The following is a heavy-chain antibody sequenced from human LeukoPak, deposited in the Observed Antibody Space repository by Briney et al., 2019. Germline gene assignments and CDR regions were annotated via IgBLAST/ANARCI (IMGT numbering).Heavy chain of an antibody. J-gene: IGHJ4*02. CDR2: IYYSGST. Sequence: SETLSLTCTVSGASISSGVYYWGWIRQPPGRGLEWIGYIYYSGSTYYNPSLKSRVTISVDTSKNQFSLKLSSVTAADTAVYYCAPYVVGSAAGNYFDYWGQGTLVTVSS. CDR1: GASISSGVYY. D-gene: IGHD2-2*01. V-gene: IGHV4-30-4*01. CDR3: APYVVGSAAGNYFDY.